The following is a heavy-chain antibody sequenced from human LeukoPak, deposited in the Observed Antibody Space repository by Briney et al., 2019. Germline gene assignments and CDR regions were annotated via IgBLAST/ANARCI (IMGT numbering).Heavy chain of an antibody. D-gene: IGHD3-10*01. CDR2: IYYSGST. CDR1: GGSISSYY. Sequence: SETLSLTCTVSGGSISSYYWSWIRQPPGKGLEWIGYIYYSGSTNYNPSLKSRVTISVDTSKNQFSLKLSSVTAADTAVYYCARDTMVRGVINANWFDPWGQGTLVLVSS. V-gene: IGHV4-59*01. CDR3: ARDTMVRGVINANWFDP. J-gene: IGHJ5*02.